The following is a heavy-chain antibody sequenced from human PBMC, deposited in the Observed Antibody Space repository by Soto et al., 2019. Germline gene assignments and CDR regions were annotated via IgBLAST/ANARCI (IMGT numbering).Heavy chain of an antibody. D-gene: IGHD3-3*01. CDR2: VSWNGGII. J-gene: IGHJ3*02. CDR1: GFTFDDYA. Sequence: EVQLVESGGGLVQPGRSLRLSCAASGFTFDDYAMHWVRQPPGKGLEWVSGVSWNGGIIGYTGSVKGRFTISRDNAKNSPYLQMNSLRAEDTALYYCAKVLTRSGYYTYAFDIWGQGTMVTVSS. CDR3: AKVLTRSGYYTYAFDI. V-gene: IGHV3-9*01.